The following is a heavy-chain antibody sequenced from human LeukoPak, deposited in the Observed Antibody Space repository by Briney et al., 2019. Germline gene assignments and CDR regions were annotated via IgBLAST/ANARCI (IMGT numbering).Heavy chain of an antibody. V-gene: IGHV3-7*01. Sequence: GGSLRLSCAASGFTFSTYSLSWVRQAPGKGLEGVAKINKDGSEKAYVDSVKGRFTISRDNAKGSLYLQLNSLRAEDTAVYYCARGFQRGDSPVWGQGTLVTVSS. CDR2: INKDGSEK. CDR3: ARGFQRGDSPV. J-gene: IGHJ4*02. D-gene: IGHD2-21*02. CDR1: GFTFSTYS.